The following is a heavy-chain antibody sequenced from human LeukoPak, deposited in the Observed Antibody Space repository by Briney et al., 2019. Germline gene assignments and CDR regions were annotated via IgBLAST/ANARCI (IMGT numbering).Heavy chain of an antibody. CDR1: GFSFSSYA. J-gene: IGHJ4*02. V-gene: IGHV3-23*01. D-gene: IGHD4-17*01. CDR2: ISGTTGTT. Sequence: PGGSLRLSCAASGFSFSSYAMSSIRQAPGKGLEWLSAISGTTGTTFYADSVKGRFTISRDNSKNTLFLQMNSLRAEDTAVYYCATKTSYGDRYFDYWGQGTLVTVSS. CDR3: ATKTSYGDRYFDY.